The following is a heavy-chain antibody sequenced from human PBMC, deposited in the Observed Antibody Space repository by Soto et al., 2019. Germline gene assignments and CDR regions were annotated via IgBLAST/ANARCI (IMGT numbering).Heavy chain of an antibody. Sequence: LRLSCTASGFTFGDYAMSWVRQAPGKGLEWVGFIRSKAYGGTTEYAASVKGRFTISRDDSKSIAYLQMNSLKTEDTAVYYCTTIYGSGSYPFDYWGQGTLVTVSS. D-gene: IGHD3-10*01. CDR1: GFTFGDYA. CDR3: TTIYGSGSYPFDY. CDR2: IRSKAYGGTT. J-gene: IGHJ4*02. V-gene: IGHV3-49*04.